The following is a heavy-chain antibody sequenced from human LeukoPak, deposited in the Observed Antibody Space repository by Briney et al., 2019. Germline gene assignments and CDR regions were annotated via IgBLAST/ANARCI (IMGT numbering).Heavy chain of an antibody. D-gene: IGHD1-26*01. Sequence: GGSLRLSCADSGFTISDYYVDWVRQAPGKGLEWVGRTRDKANSYTTEYAASVKGRFTISRDDSKNSLYLQMIRLKTEDTAVYYCALHYSGSYYYGMDVWGQGTTVTVSS. V-gene: IGHV3-72*01. CDR3: ALHYSGSYYYGMDV. CDR1: GFTISDYY. CDR2: TRDKANSYTT. J-gene: IGHJ6*02.